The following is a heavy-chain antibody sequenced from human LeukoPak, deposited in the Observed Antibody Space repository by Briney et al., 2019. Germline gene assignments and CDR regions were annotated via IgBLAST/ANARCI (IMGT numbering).Heavy chain of an antibody. CDR3: AKPRSGWYKEFAFDY. Sequence: GGCLRLSCAASGFTFSSYAMSWVRQAPGKGLEWVSAISGSGGSTYYADSVKGRFTISRDNSKNTLYLQMNSLRAEDTAVYYCAKPRSGWYKEFAFDYWGQGTLVTVSS. D-gene: IGHD6-19*01. V-gene: IGHV3-23*01. J-gene: IGHJ4*02. CDR2: ISGSGGST. CDR1: GFTFSSYA.